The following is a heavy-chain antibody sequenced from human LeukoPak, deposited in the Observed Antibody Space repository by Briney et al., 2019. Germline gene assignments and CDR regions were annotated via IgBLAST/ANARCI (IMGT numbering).Heavy chain of an antibody. CDR3: SAFARGFNRGIPVAGYFNW. J-gene: IGHJ4*02. CDR1: GKPLSELA. D-gene: IGHD6-19*01. CDR2: FDPEDAES. V-gene: IGHV1-24*01. Sequence: AAVKVSCKVSGKPLSELAVHWVRQSPAQGLEWMGGFDPEDAESIYTQKFQGRIIMTEDKSTDTAYMELSGLRSEDSAVYFCSAFARGFNRGIPVAGYFNWWAQGTLVTVSS.